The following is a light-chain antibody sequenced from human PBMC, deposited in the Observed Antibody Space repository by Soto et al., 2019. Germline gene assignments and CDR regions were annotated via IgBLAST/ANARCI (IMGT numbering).Light chain of an antibody. CDR1: SSNIGTNT. CDR2: STN. CDR3: AAWDDSLNGPV. J-gene: IGLJ3*02. V-gene: IGLV1-44*01. Sequence: QSALTQPPSASGTPGQRVTISCSGSSSNIGTNTVNWYHQLPGTAPKLLIYSTNQRPSGVPDRFSGSKSGTSASLAISGLQSEDEADYYCAAWDDSLNGPVFGGGTQLTVL.